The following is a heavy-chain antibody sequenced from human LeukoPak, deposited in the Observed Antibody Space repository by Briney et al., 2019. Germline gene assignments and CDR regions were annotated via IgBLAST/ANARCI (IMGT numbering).Heavy chain of an antibody. D-gene: IGHD6-13*01. CDR1: GYTFTSYG. V-gene: IGHV7-4-1*02. Sequence: ASVKVSCKASGYTFTSYGMNWVRQAPGQGLEWMGWINTNTGNPTYAKGFTGRFVFSLDTSVSTAYLQISSLKAEDTAVYYCAKAAAKNYYYYYYMDVWGKGTTVTVSS. J-gene: IGHJ6*03. CDR2: INTNTGNP. CDR3: AKAAAKNYYYYYYMDV.